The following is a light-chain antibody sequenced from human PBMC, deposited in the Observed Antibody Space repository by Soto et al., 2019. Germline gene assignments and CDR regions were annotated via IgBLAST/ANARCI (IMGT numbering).Light chain of an antibody. CDR3: QQLNDYPLT. CDR1: QDIRRN. V-gene: IGKV1-9*01. J-gene: IGKJ4*01. CDR2: AAS. Sequence: DIQMTQSPSFLSASVGDRSTITCRASQDIRRNLAWYRQKAGKAPKVLISAASSLQGGVPSRFSGSGSGTEFTLTISCLQPEDFATYYCQQLNDYPLTFGGGTKVEIK.